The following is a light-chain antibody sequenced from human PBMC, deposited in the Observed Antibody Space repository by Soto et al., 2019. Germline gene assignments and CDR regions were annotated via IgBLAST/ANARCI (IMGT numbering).Light chain of an antibody. J-gene: IGKJ1*01. CDR1: QSMRYY. CDR3: QQSYSTPWT. CDR2: STS. V-gene: IGKV1-39*01. Sequence: IQMTQSPSSLSSYCGDRVTITCRSRQSMRYYLNCYKQKQRRAPRLLIYSTSTLQSGVPSKFSGSASGTDFTLTISSLQPEDFATYYCQQSYSTPWTFGQGTKVDI.